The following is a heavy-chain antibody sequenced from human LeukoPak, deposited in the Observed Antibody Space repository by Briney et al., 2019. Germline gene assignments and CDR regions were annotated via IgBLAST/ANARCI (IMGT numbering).Heavy chain of an antibody. CDR1: GFTFSDHY. CDR2: ISNNHSPT. V-gene: IGHV3-11*01. CDR3: ARGAGRLADY. Sequence: KPGGSLRLSCTASGFTFSDHYMSWIREAPGKGLEWVSYISNNHSPTYYADSVRGRFTISRDNAKNSLYLQMDSPSAEDTAVYYCARGAGRLADYWGQGTLVTVSS. J-gene: IGHJ4*02. D-gene: IGHD6-19*01.